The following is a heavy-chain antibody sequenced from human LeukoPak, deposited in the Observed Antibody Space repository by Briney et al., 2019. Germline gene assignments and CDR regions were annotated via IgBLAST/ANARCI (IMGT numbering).Heavy chain of an antibody. CDR2: IFYDGSDK. V-gene: IGHV3-33*03. CDR1: GFTFNTHA. J-gene: IGHJ4*02. CDR3: VRITSRDYFDY. Sequence: GGSLRLSCAASGFTFNTHAMHWVRQAPGKGLEWISFIFYDGSDKYYADSVKGRFTISRDDASNTLYLQMNSLRAEDTAVYYCVRITSRDYFDYWGQGTLVTVSS. D-gene: IGHD2-2*01.